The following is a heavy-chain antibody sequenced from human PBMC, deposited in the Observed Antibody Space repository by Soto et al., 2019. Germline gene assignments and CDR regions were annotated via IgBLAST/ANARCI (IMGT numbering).Heavy chain of an antibody. J-gene: IGHJ4*02. CDR2: INAGNGNT. V-gene: IGHV1-3*01. D-gene: IGHD3-10*01. CDR1: RYTFTSYA. Sequence: GASVKDSCKDSRYTFTSYAMHWVRQAPGQRLEWMGWINAGNGNTKYSQKFQGRVTITRDTSASTAYMELSSLRSEDTAVYYCARDSRYGENYFDYWGQGTLVTVSS. CDR3: ARDSRYGENYFDY.